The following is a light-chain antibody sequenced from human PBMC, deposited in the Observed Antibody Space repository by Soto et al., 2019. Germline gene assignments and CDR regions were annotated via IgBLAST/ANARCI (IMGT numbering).Light chain of an antibody. CDR1: QSVSSN. V-gene: IGKV3D-15*01. CDR3: QQYNNWPIT. J-gene: IGKJ5*01. Sequence: EIVMTQSPATLSVSPGERATLSCRASQSVSSNLAWYQQKPGQAPRLLIYGASIRATGIPARFSGSGSGTEFTLTISSLQSEDFAVYYCQQYNNWPITFGQVTRLEIK. CDR2: GAS.